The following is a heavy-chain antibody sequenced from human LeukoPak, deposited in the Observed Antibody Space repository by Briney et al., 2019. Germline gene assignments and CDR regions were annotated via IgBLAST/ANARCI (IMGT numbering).Heavy chain of an antibody. J-gene: IGHJ6*02. Sequence: GESLKISCAASGFTFSSYGMHWVRQAPGKGLEWVAVIWYDGSNKYYADSVKGRFTISRDNSKNTLYLQMNSLRAEDTAVYYCAGTIAAAGPMSMDVWGQGTTVTVSS. CDR3: AGTIAAAGPMSMDV. V-gene: IGHV3-33*01. D-gene: IGHD6-13*01. CDR2: IWYDGSNK. CDR1: GFTFSSYG.